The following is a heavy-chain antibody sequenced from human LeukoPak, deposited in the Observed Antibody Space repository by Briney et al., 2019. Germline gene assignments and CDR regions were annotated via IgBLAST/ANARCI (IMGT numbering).Heavy chain of an antibody. Sequence: PGGSLRLSCAASGFTFDDYAMHWVRQAPGKGLEWVSGISWNSGSIGYADSVKGRFTISRDNSKNTLYLQMNSLRAEDTAVYYCAKGWQLVDYWGQGTLVTVSS. CDR2: ISWNSGSI. CDR3: AKGWQLVDY. J-gene: IGHJ4*02. D-gene: IGHD2-15*01. V-gene: IGHV3-9*01. CDR1: GFTFDDYA.